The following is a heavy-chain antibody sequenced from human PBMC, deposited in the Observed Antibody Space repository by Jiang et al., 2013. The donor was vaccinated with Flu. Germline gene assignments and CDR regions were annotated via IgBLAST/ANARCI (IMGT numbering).Heavy chain of an antibody. Sequence: LKPSETLSLTCAVYGGSFSGYYWSWIRQPPGKGLEWIGEINHSGSTNYNPSLKSRVTISVDTSKNQFSLKLSSVTAADTAVYYCARLPWRRTGAPDYWGQGTLVTVSS. V-gene: IGHV4-34*01. CDR2: INHSGST. J-gene: IGHJ4*02. CDR3: ARLPWRRTGAPDY. D-gene: IGHD1-1*01. CDR1: GGSFSGYY.